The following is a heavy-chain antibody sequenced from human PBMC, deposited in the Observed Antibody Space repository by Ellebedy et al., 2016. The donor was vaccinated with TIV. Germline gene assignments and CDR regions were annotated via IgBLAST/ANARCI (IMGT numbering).Heavy chain of an antibody. V-gene: IGHV3-74*01. J-gene: IGHJ4*02. CDR2: VNSDGSST. CDR3: VSSSPVIDY. D-gene: IGHD6-13*01. CDR1: GLTFSSYW. Sequence: GESLKISCAASGLTFSSYWMHWVRQAPGKGLVWVSRVNSDGSSTTYADYVKGRFTISRDNAKHTLYLQMNSLRGEDTAVYYCVSSSPVIDYWGQGTLVTVSS.